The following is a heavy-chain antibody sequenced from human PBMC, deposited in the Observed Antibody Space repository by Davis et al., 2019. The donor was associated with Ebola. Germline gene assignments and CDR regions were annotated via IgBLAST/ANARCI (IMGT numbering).Heavy chain of an antibody. CDR2: TYYRSKWLY. CDR1: GDTVSSKSVA. CDR3: ARGPPMDV. Sequence: SQTLSLTCVISGDTVSSKSVAWNWIRQSPSRGLEWLGRTYYRSKWLYDYSVSVKSRITITPDTSRNQFSLQLDPVTPEDTAVYYCARGPPMDVWGQGTTVTVSS. V-gene: IGHV6-1*01. J-gene: IGHJ6*02.